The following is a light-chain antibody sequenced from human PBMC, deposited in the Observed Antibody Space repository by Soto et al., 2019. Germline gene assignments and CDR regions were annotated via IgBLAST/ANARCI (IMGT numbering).Light chain of an antibody. V-gene: IGKV3D-15*01. CDR3: QQSYSTPWT. Sequence: EIVMTQSPATLSVSPGERATLSCRASQSVSSYLAWYQQKPGQAPRLLIYGASNRATGIPDRFSGSGSGTDFTLTISSLQPEDFATYYCQQSYSTPWTFGQGTKVDIK. CDR1: QSVSSY. CDR2: GAS. J-gene: IGKJ1*01.